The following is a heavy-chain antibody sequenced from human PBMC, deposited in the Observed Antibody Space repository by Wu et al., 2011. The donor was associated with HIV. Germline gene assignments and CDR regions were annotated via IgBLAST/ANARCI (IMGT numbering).Heavy chain of an antibody. J-gene: IGHJ3*02. CDR3: ARGTVSSNAFDT. V-gene: IGHV1-8*03. CDR2: MKSNSGNT. D-gene: IGHD2-21*02. Sequence: QVQLVQSGAEVKKPGASVKVSCKASGYTFTTYDINWVRQTIGQGLEWMGWMKSNSGNTKYAQKFQGRVTLTRNTSINTAYMELSSLRSEDTAVYYCARGTVSSNAFDTWGQGTMVSVSS. CDR1: GYTFTTYD.